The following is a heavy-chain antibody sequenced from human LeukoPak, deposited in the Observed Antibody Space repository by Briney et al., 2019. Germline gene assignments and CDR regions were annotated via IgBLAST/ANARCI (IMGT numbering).Heavy chain of an antibody. CDR3: ARVAAGTLLKGYYYMDV. J-gene: IGHJ6*03. D-gene: IGHD6-13*01. CDR2: IYYSGST. Sequence: SETLSLTCTVSGASIGSYYWSWIRQPPGKGLEWIGYIYYSGSTNYNPSLKSRVTISVDTSKNQFSLKLSSVTAADTAVYYCARVAAGTLLKGYYYMDVWGKGTTVTISS. CDR1: GASIGSYY. V-gene: IGHV4-59*01.